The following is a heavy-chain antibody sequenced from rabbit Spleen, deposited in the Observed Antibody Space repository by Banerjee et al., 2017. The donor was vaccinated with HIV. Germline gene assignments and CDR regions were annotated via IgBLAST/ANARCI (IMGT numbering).Heavy chain of an antibody. J-gene: IGHJ4*01. V-gene: IGHV1S40*01. CDR1: GFSFLSNYC. Sequence: SLEGSGGDLVKLGASLALTCTSCGFSFLSNYCVRWARQAPGQGLECIACIYGDSSGSTWYASWAKGRFTISKTSSTTVTLQMTSVTAADTATYFCARGSATMTMVITGYYLNLWGPGTLVTVS. CDR3: ARGSATMTMVITGYYLNL. CDR2: IYGDSSGST. D-gene: IGHD2-1*01.